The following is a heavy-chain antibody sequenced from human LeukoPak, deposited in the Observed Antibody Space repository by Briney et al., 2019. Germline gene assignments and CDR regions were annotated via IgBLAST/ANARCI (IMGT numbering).Heavy chain of an antibody. Sequence: PGGSLRLSCAASGFTFSSYAMNWVRQAPGKGLEWVSAISGSGGSTYYADSVKGRFTISRDNSKNTLYLQMNSLRAEDTAVYYCAKRSLSSSSYFDYWGQGTLVTVSS. CDR2: ISGSGGST. CDR1: GFTFSSYA. CDR3: AKRSLSSSSYFDY. V-gene: IGHV3-23*01. J-gene: IGHJ4*02. D-gene: IGHD6-6*01.